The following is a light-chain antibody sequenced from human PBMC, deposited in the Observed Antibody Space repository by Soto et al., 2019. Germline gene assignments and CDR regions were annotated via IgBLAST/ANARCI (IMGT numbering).Light chain of an antibody. CDR3: QQYGSSSWT. J-gene: IGKJ1*01. V-gene: IGKV3-20*01. CDR2: GAS. CDR1: QSISSSY. Sequence: IVFTQAPATLSLSPGKRATLSCRSSQSISSSYLAWYQQRPGQAPRLLIYGASSRATGIPDRFSGSGSGTEFTLTISRLEPEDFAVYYCQQYGSSSWTFGQGTKVDIK.